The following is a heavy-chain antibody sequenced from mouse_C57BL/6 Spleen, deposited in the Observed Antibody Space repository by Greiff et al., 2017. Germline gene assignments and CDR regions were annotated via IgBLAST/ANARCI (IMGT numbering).Heavy chain of an antibody. CDR3: ARKGYGSTLDC. D-gene: IGHD1-1*01. V-gene: IGHV1-61*01. J-gene: IGHJ2*01. CDR2: IYPSDSET. CDR1: GYTFTSYW. Sequence: VQLQQPGAELVRPGSSVKLSCKASGYTFTSYWMDWVKQRPGQGLEWIGNIYPSDSETHYNQKFKDKATLTVDKSSSTAYMQLSSLTSEDSAVYYCARKGYGSTLDCWGQGTTLTVSS.